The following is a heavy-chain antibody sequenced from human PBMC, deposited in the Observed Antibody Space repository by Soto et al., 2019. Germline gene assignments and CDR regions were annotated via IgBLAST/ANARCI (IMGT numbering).Heavy chain of an antibody. CDR3: ARGRYYGSGSRTDYYYYYGMDV. J-gene: IGHJ6*02. Sequence: QVQLVQSGAEVKKPGSSVKVSCKASGGTFSSYAISWVRQAPGQGLEWMGGIIPIFGTANYAQKFQGRVTITADESTSTAYMKLSSLRSEDTAVYYCARGRYYGSGSRTDYYYYYGMDVWGQGTTVTVSS. CDR2: IIPIFGTA. D-gene: IGHD3-10*01. CDR1: GGTFSSYA. V-gene: IGHV1-69*12.